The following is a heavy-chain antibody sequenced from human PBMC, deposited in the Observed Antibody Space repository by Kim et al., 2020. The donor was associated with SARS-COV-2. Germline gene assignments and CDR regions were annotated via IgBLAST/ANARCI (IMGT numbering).Heavy chain of an antibody. J-gene: IGHJ4*02. D-gene: IGHD6-13*01. CDR1: GGSFSGYY. Sequence: SETLSLTCAVYGGSFSGYYWSWIRQPPGKGLEWIGEINHSGSTNYNPSLKSRVTISVDTSKNQFSLKLSSVTAADTAVYYCASIIAAQFDYWGQGTLVTVSS. CDR3: ASIIAAQFDY. V-gene: IGHV4-34*01. CDR2: INHSGST.